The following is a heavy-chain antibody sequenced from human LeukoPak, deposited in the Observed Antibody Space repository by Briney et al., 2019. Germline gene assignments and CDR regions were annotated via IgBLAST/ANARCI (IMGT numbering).Heavy chain of an antibody. CDR3: AVLEYGGSIDAFDI. D-gene: IGHD3-3*01. J-gene: IGHJ3*02. V-gene: IGHV3-21*01. CDR1: GFTFSSYS. CDR2: ISSSSSHI. Sequence: PGGSLRLSCAASGFTFSSYSMNWVRQAPGKGLEWVSSISSSSSHIYYADSVKGRFTISRDNAKNSLYLQMNSLRAEGTAVYYCAVLEYGGSIDAFDIWGQGTMVTVSS.